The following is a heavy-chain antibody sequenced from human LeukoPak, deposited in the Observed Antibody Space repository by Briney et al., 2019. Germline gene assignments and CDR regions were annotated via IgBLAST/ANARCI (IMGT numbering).Heavy chain of an antibody. V-gene: IGHV3-13*01. CDR2: ISPAGHT. CDR1: GFSLSRCD. D-gene: IGHD3-10*01. CDR3: ASEESRGVYGMDV. J-gene: IGHJ6*02. Sequence: GGSLRLSCAASGFSLSRCDMHWVRQPTGGGLEWVSTISPAGHTYYPDSVKGRFTISRENAKNSLFLQLNNLRAGDTAVYFCASEESRGVYGMDVWGQGTTVTVSS.